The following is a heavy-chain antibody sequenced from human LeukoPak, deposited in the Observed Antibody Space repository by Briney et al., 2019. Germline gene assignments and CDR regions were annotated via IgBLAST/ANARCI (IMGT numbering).Heavy chain of an antibody. J-gene: IGHJ4*02. Sequence: GASVKVSCKASGYTFTGYYIHWVRQAPGQGLEWMGWINPNSGDTNFAQKFQGRVTMTRDTSISTAYMELSRLRSDDTAVYYCARVGGDFDYWGQGTLVTVSS. CDR2: INPNSGDT. CDR1: GYTFTGYY. V-gene: IGHV1-2*02. CDR3: ARVGGDFDY.